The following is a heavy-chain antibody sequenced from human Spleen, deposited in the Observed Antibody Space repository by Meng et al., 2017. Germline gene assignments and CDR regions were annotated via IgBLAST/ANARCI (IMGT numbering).Heavy chain of an antibody. J-gene: IGHJ5*02. CDR2: INHSGST. CDR3: AKVAGIGARSWFDP. V-gene: IGHV4-34*01. Sequence: QQWACARLRPAKTPPPPSAGYGWSFSGLYWSWIRQPPGKGLEWIGEINHSGSTNYNPSLKSRVTISVDTSKNQFSLKLSSVTAADTAVYYCAKVAGIGARSWFDPWGQGILVTVSS. CDR1: GWSFSGLY. D-gene: IGHD6-6*01.